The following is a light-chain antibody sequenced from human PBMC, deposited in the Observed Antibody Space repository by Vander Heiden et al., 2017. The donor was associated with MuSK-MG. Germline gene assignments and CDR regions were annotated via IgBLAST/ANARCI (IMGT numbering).Light chain of an antibody. Sequence: SALTQPASVSGSPGQSITISCTATTGDLGDCVYVSWYQLHPGKAPKLIIYDVSDRPSEVSYRFSGSKSGNTASLTISGLQAVDEGDYYCSSYTTTSTLEVFGTGTKVTVL. V-gene: IGLV2-14*01. CDR1: TGDLGDCVY. CDR3: SSYTTTSTLEV. CDR2: DVS. J-gene: IGLJ1*01.